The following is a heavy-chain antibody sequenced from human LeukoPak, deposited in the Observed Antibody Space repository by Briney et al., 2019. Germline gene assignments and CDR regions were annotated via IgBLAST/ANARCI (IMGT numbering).Heavy chain of an antibody. CDR3: ARQGGGDSGYYSENAFDI. CDR2: MYYSGTT. D-gene: IGHD3-22*01. CDR1: GGSISNGSYY. J-gene: IGHJ3*02. Sequence: PSETLSLTCSVSGGSISNGSYYWGWIRQPPGKGLEWIGNMYYSGTTYYNPSLKSRVTISVDTSKNQFSLRLTPVTAADTAVYYCARQGGGDSGYYSENAFDIWGQGTMVTVSS. V-gene: IGHV4-39*01.